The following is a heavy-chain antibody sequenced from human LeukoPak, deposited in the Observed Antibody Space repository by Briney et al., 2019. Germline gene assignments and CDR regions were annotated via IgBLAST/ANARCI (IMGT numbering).Heavy chain of an antibody. D-gene: IGHD2-2*01. CDR2: INHSGST. CDR3: ARRRVVPAADDAFDI. Sequence: SETLSLTCAVYGGSFSGYYWSWIRQPPGKGLEWIGEINHSGSTNYNPSLKSRVTISVDTSKNQFSLKLSSVTAADTAVYYCARRRVVPAADDAFDIWGQGTMVTVSS. V-gene: IGHV4-34*01. J-gene: IGHJ3*02. CDR1: GGSFSGYY.